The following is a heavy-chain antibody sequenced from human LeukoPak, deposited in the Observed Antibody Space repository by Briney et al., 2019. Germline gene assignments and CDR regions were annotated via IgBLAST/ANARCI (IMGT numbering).Heavy chain of an antibody. V-gene: IGHV4-34*01. CDR1: GGSFSGYD. CDR3: AREGTGDRGYSSAFQHYYGMDV. J-gene: IGHJ6*02. D-gene: IGHD5-18*01. CDR2: INHTGST. Sequence: SETLSLTCAVYGGSFSGYDWNWIRQSPGKGLEWVGDINHTGSTSYSPSLKSRVTISLDTSKNQFSLKLSSVTAADTAVYYCAREGTGDRGYSSAFQHYYGMDVWGRGTTVTVSS.